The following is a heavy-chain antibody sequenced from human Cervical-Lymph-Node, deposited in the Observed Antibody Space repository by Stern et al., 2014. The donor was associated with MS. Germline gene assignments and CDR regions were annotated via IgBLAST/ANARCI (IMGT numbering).Heavy chain of an antibody. D-gene: IGHD3-22*01. V-gene: IGHV5-51*01. J-gene: IGHJ3*02. CDR3: VRRRDSDSYDTFDI. CDR1: GYSFSNFW. Sequence: VQLVQSGAEVKKPGESLKISCKTSGYSFSNFWIGWVRQKPGKGLEWMGIIYPEDSDTTYSPSFQGQVTISADESISTASLQWRSLKASDTAMYYCVRRRDSDSYDTFDIWGQGTMLIVSS. CDR2: IYPEDSDT.